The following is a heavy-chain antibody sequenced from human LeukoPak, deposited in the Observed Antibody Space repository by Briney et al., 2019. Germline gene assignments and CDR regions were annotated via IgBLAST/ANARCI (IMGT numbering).Heavy chain of an antibody. CDR2: TYYRFKWYN. Sequence: SQTLSLTCAISGDSVSSNSAAWNWIRQSPSRGLEWLGRTYYRFKWYNDYAVCVKSRITINADTSKNQFSLHLNSVTPEDTAVYFCARHDYGDSNFDYWGQGTLVTVSS. V-gene: IGHV6-1*01. D-gene: IGHD4-17*01. CDR1: GDSVSSNSAA. CDR3: ARHDYGDSNFDY. J-gene: IGHJ4*02.